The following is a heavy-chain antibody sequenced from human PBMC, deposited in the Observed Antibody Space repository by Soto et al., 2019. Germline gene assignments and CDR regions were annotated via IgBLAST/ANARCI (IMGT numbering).Heavy chain of an antibody. V-gene: IGHV3-23*01. CDR3: AKVKGYYGSGSCFDY. CDR1: GFTITSYA. Sequence: PGVPLRLSRAAGGFTITSYAMNCVRQAPGKGLEWVSAISGSGGSTYYADSVKGRFTISRDNSKNTLYLQMNSLRAEDTAVYYCAKVKGYYGSGSCFDYWGQGTLVTVSS. CDR2: ISGSGGST. J-gene: IGHJ4*02. D-gene: IGHD3-10*01.